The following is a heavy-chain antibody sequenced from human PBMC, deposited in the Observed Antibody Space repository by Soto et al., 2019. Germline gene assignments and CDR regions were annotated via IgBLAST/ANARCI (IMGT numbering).Heavy chain of an antibody. V-gene: IGHV3-23*01. D-gene: IGHD6-13*01. CDR2: ISGSGGST. CDR1: GFTFSSYA. J-gene: IGHJ5*02. Sequence: HPGGSLRLSCAASGFTFSSYAMSWVRQAPGKGLEWVSAISGSGGSTYYADSVKGRFTISRDNSKNTLYLQMNSLRAEDTAVYYCALMSTYSYSSSWDDPPYWFDPWGQGTLVTVSS. CDR3: ALMSTYSYSSSWDDPPYWFDP.